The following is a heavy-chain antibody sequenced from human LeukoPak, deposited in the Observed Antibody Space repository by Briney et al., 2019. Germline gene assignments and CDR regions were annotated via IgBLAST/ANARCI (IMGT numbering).Heavy chain of an antibody. CDR3: AHLPPVAATPFSFSVRSDNWFDP. V-gene: IGHV3-33*01. CDR2: IWYDGSNK. J-gene: IGHJ5*02. D-gene: IGHD2-15*01. Sequence: PGGSLRLSCAASGFTFSSYGMHWVRQAPGKGLEWVAVIWYDGSNKYYADSVKGRFTISRDNSKNTLYLQMNSLRAEDTAVYYCAHLPPVAATPFSFSVRSDNWFDPWGQGTLVTVSS. CDR1: GFTFSSYG.